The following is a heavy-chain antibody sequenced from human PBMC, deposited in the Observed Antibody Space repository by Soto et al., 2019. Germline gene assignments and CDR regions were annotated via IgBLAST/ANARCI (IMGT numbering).Heavy chain of an antibody. CDR2: ITWNGANS. J-gene: IGHJ6*02. CDR3: ERENLTFGSALDV. D-gene: IGHD3-3*01. Sequence: XESLRLSCAASGFRFDDYNMHWVRQAPGKGLEWVSLITWNGANSYYADSVKGRFTISRDGTTKSLSLQMTSLKREDTGLYFCERENLTFGSALDVWGQGTTVTVSS. CDR1: GFRFDDYN. V-gene: IGHV3-43*01.